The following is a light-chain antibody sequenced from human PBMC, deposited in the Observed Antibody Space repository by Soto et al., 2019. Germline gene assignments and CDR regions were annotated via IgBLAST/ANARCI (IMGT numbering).Light chain of an antibody. CDR2: GAS. J-gene: IGKJ1*01. Sequence: EIVMTQSPATLSVSPGERATLSCRAIQSVNSNLAWYQQKPGQTPRLLIYGASTRATGIPARFSGSGSGTEFTLTISSLQSEDFAVYYCQQYNNWPRTFGQGTKVEIK. CDR3: QQYNNWPRT. CDR1: QSVNSN. V-gene: IGKV3-15*01.